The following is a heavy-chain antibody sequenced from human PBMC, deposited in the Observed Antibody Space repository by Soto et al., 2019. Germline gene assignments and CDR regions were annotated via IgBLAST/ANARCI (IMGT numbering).Heavy chain of an antibody. D-gene: IGHD3-10*01. CDR2: ISGSGGST. V-gene: IGHV3-23*01. CDR1: GFTFSSYA. CDR3: ASYGSGALFMGMDV. Sequence: EVQLLESGGGLVQPGGSLRLSCAASGFTFSSYAMSWVRQAPGKGLEWVSAISGSGGSTYYADSVKGRFTISRDNSRNTLYLQVNSLRAEDTVVYYCASYGSGALFMGMDVWGQGTKVTVSS. J-gene: IGHJ6*02.